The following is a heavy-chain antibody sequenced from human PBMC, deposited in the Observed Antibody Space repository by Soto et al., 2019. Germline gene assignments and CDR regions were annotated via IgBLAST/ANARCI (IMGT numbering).Heavy chain of an antibody. CDR3: ARATLDYDILTGYYGFDAFDI. CDR1: GGSCSGYY. V-gene: IGHV4-34*01. Sequence: SETLSLTCAVYGGSCSGYYWSWIRQPPGKGLEWIGEINHSGSTNYNPSLKSRVTISVDTSKNQFSLKLSSVTAADTAVYYCARATLDYDILTGYYGFDAFDIWGQGTMVTVSS. J-gene: IGHJ3*02. D-gene: IGHD3-9*01. CDR2: INHSGST.